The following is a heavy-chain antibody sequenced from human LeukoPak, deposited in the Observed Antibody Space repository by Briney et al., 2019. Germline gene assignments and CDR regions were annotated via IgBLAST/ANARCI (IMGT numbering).Heavy chain of an antibody. J-gene: IGHJ4*02. CDR2: IKQDGSEK. CDR3: AREAVATARPFDY. D-gene: IGHD6-19*01. Sequence: GGSLRLSCAASGFTFSSYWMSWVRQAPGKGLEWVANIKQDGSEKYYVDSVKGRFTISRDNAKNSLYLQMNSLRAEDTAVYYCAREAVATARPFDYWGQGTLVTVSS. V-gene: IGHV3-7*01. CDR1: GFTFSSYW.